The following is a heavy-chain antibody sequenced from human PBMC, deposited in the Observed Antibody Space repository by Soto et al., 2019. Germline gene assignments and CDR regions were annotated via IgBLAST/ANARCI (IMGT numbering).Heavy chain of an antibody. CDR1: GASLSGYS. CDR3: VGLCRGTSCTDF. CDR2: INGSGNT. V-gene: IGHV4-34*01. J-gene: IGHJ4*02. D-gene: IGHD2-2*01. Sequence: SETLSLTCAVYGASLSGYSWSWIRQPPGKGLEWIGEINGSGNTNYNPSLKSRVTISEGSSRNQISLTLTSVTAADTAVYYCVGLCRGTSCTDFWGQGTLVTVSS.